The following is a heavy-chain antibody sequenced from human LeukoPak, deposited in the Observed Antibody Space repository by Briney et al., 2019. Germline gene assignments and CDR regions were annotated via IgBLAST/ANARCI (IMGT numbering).Heavy chain of an antibody. CDR1: GDSISNNY. CDR2: IYLSGRT. CDR3: ARDKYGSDDDAFDI. V-gene: IGHV4-59*01. D-gene: IGHD3-10*01. Sequence: SETLSLTCTVSGDSISNNYWSWIRQPPGKGLEWIGYIYLSGRTNYNPSLKSRVTISLDTSKNQFSLKMTSVTAADTAVYYCARDKYGSDDDAFDIWGQGTMVTVSP. J-gene: IGHJ3*02.